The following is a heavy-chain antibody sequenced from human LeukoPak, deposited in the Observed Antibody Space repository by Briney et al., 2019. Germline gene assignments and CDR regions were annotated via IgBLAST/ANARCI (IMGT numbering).Heavy chain of an antibody. CDR1: GFTFSTSS. V-gene: IGHV3-48*01. CDR2: INSASATF. CDR3: ARDVGFVVVPAVFDS. D-gene: IGHD2-2*01. Sequence: GGSLRLSCVASGFTFSTSSMNWVRQAPGKGLEGISYINSASATFYYADSVKGRFIISRDNAKNLLFLQMNNLRAEDSAMYYCARDVGFVVVPAVFDSWGQGTLVTVSS. J-gene: IGHJ4*02.